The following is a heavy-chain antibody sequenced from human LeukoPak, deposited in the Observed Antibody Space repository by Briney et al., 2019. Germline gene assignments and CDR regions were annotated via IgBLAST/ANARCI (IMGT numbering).Heavy chain of an antibody. CDR3: ASGRWLQLLGY. V-gene: IGHV3-48*03. CDR1: GFTFSSYE. D-gene: IGHD5-24*01. CDR2: IGSSGSTI. J-gene: IGHJ4*02. Sequence: GGSLRLSCAASGFTFSSYEMNWVRQAPGKGLEWVSYIGSSGSTIYYADSVKGRFTISRDNAKNTLYLQMNSLRAEDTAVYYCASGRWLQLLGYWGQGTLVTVSS.